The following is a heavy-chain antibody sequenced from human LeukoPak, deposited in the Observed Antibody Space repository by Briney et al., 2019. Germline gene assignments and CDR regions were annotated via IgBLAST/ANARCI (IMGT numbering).Heavy chain of an antibody. CDR1: GFTFSSYS. CDR2: ISSSSSTI. J-gene: IGHJ4*02. V-gene: IGHV3-48*01. CDR3: ARDRRAHSYSSSSRANDY. Sequence: QPGGSLRLSCAASGFTFSSYSMNWVRQAPGKGLEWVSYISSSSSTIYYADSVKGRFTISRDNAKNSLYLQMNSLRAEDTAVYYCARDRRAHSYSSSSRANDYWGQGTLVTVSS. D-gene: IGHD6-6*01.